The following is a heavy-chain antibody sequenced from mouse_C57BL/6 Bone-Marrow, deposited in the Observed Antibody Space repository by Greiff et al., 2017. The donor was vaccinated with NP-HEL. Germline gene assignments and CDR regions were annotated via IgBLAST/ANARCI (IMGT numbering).Heavy chain of an antibody. D-gene: IGHD1-1*01. CDR3: AITTVVAYYFDY. CDR1: GYSFTSYY. V-gene: IGHV1-66*01. CDR2: IYPGSGNT. J-gene: IGHJ2*01. Sequence: QVQLKESGPELVKPGASVKISCKASGYSFTSYYIHWVKQRPGQGLEWIGWIYPGSGNTKYNEKFKGKATLTADTSSSTAYMQLSSLTSEDSAVYYGAITTVVAYYFDYWGQGTTLTVSS.